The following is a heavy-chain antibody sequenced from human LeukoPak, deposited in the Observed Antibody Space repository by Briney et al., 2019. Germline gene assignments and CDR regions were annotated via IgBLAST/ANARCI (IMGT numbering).Heavy chain of an antibody. V-gene: IGHV3-23*01. Sequence: GGSLRFSCAASGFTFSSYAMIWVRQAPGKGLEWVSAISGSGGSTYYADSVKGRFTISRDNSKNTLYLQMNSLRAEDTAVYYCAKDGSGWPFDYWGQGTLVTVSS. CDR1: GFTFSSYA. D-gene: IGHD6-19*01. CDR3: AKDGSGWPFDY. J-gene: IGHJ4*02. CDR2: ISGSGGST.